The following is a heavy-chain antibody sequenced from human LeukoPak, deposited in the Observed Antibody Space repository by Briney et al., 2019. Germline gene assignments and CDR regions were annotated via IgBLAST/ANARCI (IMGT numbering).Heavy chain of an antibody. Sequence: ASVKVSCKASGYTFTSYYMHWVRQAPGQGLEWMGIINPSGGSTSYAQKFQGRVTMTRDMSTSTVYMELSSLRSEDTAVYYCARVHYGSGSYDAFDIWGQGTMVTVSS. J-gene: IGHJ3*02. V-gene: IGHV1-46*01. D-gene: IGHD3-10*01. CDR3: ARVHYGSGSYDAFDI. CDR2: INPSGGST. CDR1: GYTFTSYY.